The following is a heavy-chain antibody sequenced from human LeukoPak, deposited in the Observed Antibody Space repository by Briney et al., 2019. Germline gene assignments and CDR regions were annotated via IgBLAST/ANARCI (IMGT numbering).Heavy chain of an antibody. CDR1: GGSISSSSYY. J-gene: IGHJ4*02. Sequence: PSETLSLTCTVSGGSISSSSYYWGWIRQPPGKGLEWIGSIYYSGSTYYNPSLKSRVTISVDTSKNQFSLKLSSVTAADTAVYYCARLGAIVSPTAPRETWTIDYWGQGTLVTVSS. V-gene: IGHV4-39*07. D-gene: IGHD1-26*01. CDR3: ARLGAIVSPTAPRETWTIDY. CDR2: IYYSGST.